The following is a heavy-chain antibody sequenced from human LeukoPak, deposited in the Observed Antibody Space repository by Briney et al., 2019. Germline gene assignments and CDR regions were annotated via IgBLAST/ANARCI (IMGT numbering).Heavy chain of an antibody. J-gene: IGHJ4*02. CDR1: GGSISSYY. Sequence: ETLSLTCTVSGGSISSYYWSWIRQPPGKGLEWIGYIYYSGSTNHNPSLKSRVTISVDTSKNQFSLKLSSVTAADTAVYYCARVRSGSYWIDYWGQGTLVTVSS. V-gene: IGHV4-59*12. CDR2: IYYSGST. D-gene: IGHD1-26*01. CDR3: ARVRSGSYWIDY.